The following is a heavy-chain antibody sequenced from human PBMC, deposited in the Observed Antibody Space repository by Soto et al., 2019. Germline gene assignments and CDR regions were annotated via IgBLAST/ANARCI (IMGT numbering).Heavy chain of an antibody. CDR3: ARAAYSRTWFLDY. J-gene: IGHJ4*02. Sequence: QVQLVESGGGVVQPGRSLRLSCAASGFTLSGYGMHWVRQAPGKGLEWVAVVSFAGTNTYYGDSVQGRFTISTDNSKNTLDLVMNSLRVEDTAVYYCARAAYSRTWFLDYWGQGTLVTVSS. CDR1: GFTLSGYG. V-gene: IGHV3-30-3*01. D-gene: IGHD1-26*01. CDR2: VSFAGTNT.